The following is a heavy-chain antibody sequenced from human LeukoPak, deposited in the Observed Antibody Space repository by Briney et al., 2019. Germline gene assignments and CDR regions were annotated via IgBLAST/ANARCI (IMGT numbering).Heavy chain of an antibody. D-gene: IGHD3-10*01. J-gene: IGHJ6*03. CDR3: ARAEPRGAGFMDV. Sequence: PSETLSLTCTVSGGSISSYYWSWIRQPPGKGLEWIGYIYYSGSTNYNPSLKSRLTISIDTSKNQFSLKLSSVTAADTAVYYCARAEPRGAGFMDVWGKGTTVTISS. V-gene: IGHV4-59*01. CDR2: IYYSGST. CDR1: GGSISSYY.